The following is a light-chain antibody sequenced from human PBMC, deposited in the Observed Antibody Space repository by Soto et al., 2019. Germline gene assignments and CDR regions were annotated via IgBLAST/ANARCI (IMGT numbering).Light chain of an antibody. J-gene: IGKJ1*01. V-gene: IGKV3-20*01. CDR2: GAS. CDR1: QSVSSY. Sequence: ILLTQSPGTLSLSPGERATLSCRASQSVSSYLAWYQQKPGQAPRLLIYGASSRATGIPDRFSGSGSGTDFTLTISRLEPEDFAVYYCQQYGSSPWTFGQGTKVDIK. CDR3: QQYGSSPWT.